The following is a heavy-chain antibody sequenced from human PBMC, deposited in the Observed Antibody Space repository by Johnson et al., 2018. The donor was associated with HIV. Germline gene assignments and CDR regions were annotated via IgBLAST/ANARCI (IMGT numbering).Heavy chain of an antibody. CDR2: ISGNGGST. J-gene: IGHJ3*02. CDR3: ARDAVLVGATSGGPPVNAFDI. D-gene: IGHD1-26*01. V-gene: IGHV3-23*04. CDR1: GFTFSNYA. Sequence: VQLVESGGGLVQPGGSLGLSCAASGFTFSNYAMSWVRQAPGKGLQWVSKISGNGGSTYYADSVKGRFTISRDNSKNTLYLQMNSLRADDTAVYYCARDAVLVGATSGGPPVNAFDIWGQGTMVTVSS.